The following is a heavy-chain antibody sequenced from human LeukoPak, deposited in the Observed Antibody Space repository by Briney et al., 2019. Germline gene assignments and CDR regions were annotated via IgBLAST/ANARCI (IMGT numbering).Heavy chain of an antibody. Sequence: GGSLRLSCAASGFTFSSYSMNWVRQAPGKGLEWVSSISSSSSYIYYADSVKGRFTISRDNAKNSLYLQMNSLRAEDTAVYYCARELHRLGGMDVWGQGTTVTVSS. CDR2: ISSSSSYI. D-gene: IGHD3-16*01. J-gene: IGHJ6*02. CDR3: ARELHRLGGMDV. CDR1: GFTFSSYS. V-gene: IGHV3-21*01.